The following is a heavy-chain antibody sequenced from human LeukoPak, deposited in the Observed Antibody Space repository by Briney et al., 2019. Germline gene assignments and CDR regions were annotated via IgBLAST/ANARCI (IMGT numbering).Heavy chain of an antibody. V-gene: IGHV3-23*01. Sequence: GGSLRLSCAASGFTFSNFWMSWVRRAPGKGLEGVSAISGSGGSTYYADSVKGRFTISRDNSQNTLYLQMNSLRAEDTAVYYCAKVRAYYYDSSGYCYFDYWGQGTLVTVSS. J-gene: IGHJ4*02. CDR1: GFTFSNFW. CDR3: AKVRAYYYDSSGYCYFDY. D-gene: IGHD3-22*01. CDR2: ISGSGGST.